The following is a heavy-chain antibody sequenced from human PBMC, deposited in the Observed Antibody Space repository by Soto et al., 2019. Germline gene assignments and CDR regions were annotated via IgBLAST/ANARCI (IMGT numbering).Heavy chain of an antibody. CDR2: MNPNSGNT. V-gene: IGHV1-8*01. D-gene: IGHD3-3*01. CDR1: GYTFTSYD. J-gene: IGHJ6*03. CDR3: ARANYDFGTGDYYMDV. Sequence: ASVKVSCKASGYTFTSYDISWVRQAPGQGLEWMGWMNPNSGNTGYAQKFQGRVTMTRNTSISTAYMELSSLRSEDTAVYYCARANYDFGTGDYYMDVWGKGTTVTVSS.